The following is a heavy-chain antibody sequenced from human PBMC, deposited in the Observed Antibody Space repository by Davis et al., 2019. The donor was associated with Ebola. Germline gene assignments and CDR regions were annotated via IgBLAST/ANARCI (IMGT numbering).Heavy chain of an antibody. V-gene: IGHV5-51*01. CDR2: IYTGDSDT. CDR3: ASLRRTITGMDDAFDI. CDR1: GNSFTSHW. J-gene: IGHJ3*02. Sequence: PGGSLRLSCKDSGNSFTSHWIGWVRQMPGKGLEWMGIIYTGDSDTRYSPSFRGQVTIPADKSISTAYLQWSSLKASDTAMYYCASLRRTITGMDDAFDIWGQGTMVTVSS. D-gene: IGHD2-8*02.